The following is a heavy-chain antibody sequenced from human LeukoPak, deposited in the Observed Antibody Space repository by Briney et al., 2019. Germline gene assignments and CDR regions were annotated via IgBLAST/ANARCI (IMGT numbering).Heavy chain of an antibody. V-gene: IGHV4-38-2*02. Sequence: SETLSLTCTVSGYSISSGYYWGWIRQPPGKGLEWIGSIYHSGSTYYNPFLKSRVTISVDTSKNQFSLKLSSVTAADTAVYYCATTLIAAAGTLSDYWGQGTLVTVSS. D-gene: IGHD6-13*01. J-gene: IGHJ4*02. CDR2: IYHSGST. CDR3: ATTLIAAAGTLSDY. CDR1: GYSISSGYY.